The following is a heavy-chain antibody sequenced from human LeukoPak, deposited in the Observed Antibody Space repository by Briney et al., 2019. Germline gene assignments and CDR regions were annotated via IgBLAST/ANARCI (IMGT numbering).Heavy chain of an antibody. CDR2: IIPMFATA. CDR3: ATIQQWLQLNWFDH. Sequence: ASVKVSCKASGGTFSTSAINWVRQAPGQGLEWMGGIIPMFATAKYAQEFQGRVTITADESMNTAYLELSSLKSEDTAVYYCATIQQWLQLNWFDHWGQGTLITVSS. D-gene: IGHD6-19*01. J-gene: IGHJ5*02. CDR1: GGTFSTSA. V-gene: IGHV1-69*01.